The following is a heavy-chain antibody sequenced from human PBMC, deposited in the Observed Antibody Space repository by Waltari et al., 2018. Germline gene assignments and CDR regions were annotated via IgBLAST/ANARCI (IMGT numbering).Heavy chain of an antibody. J-gene: IGHJ3*02. CDR2: IIPILGIA. CDR3: ARSSGSYHGGAFDI. CDR1: GGTFRSYA. V-gene: IGHV1-69*04. D-gene: IGHD1-26*01. Sequence: QVQLVQSGAEVKKPGSSVKVYCKAAGGTFRSYAISWVRLAPGQGLEWMGVIIPILGIANYAQKFQGRVTITADESTSTAYMELSSLRSEDTAVYYCARSSGSYHGGAFDIWGQGTMVTVSS.